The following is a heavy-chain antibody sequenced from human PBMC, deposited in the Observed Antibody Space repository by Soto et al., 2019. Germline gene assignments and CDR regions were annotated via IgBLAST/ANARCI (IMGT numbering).Heavy chain of an antibody. D-gene: IGHD2-15*01. Sequence: PGGPLRLSCFASRLTFRNYGMRWVRQAPVKGLEWVAVISYESISTVYRDSVRGRFTISRDNSRNTLYLHMNSLTPEDTAVYYCAREAGCSGTNCNVYFDYWGLGTLVSVSS. CDR2: ISYESIST. J-gene: IGHJ4*01. V-gene: IGHV3-30*03. CDR1: RLTFRNYG. CDR3: AREAGCSGTNCNVYFDY.